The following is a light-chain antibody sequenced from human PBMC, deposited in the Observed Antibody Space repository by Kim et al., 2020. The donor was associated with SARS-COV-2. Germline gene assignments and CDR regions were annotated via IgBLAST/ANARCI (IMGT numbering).Light chain of an antibody. V-gene: IGKV1-39*01. CDR3: QQSYTTPALT. CDR1: HTLNIS. J-gene: IGKJ4*01. CDR2: AAS. Sequence: SVGDRVPTPCPASHTLNISSNSYPNKPGKAPKLLICAASSLQSGVPSKFSGTGSGTDFSLPICSLHPEDFATYFCQQSYTTPALTLVGGTKVYI.